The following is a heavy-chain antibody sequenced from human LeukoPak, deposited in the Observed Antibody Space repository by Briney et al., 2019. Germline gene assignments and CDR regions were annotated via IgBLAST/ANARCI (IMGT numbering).Heavy chain of an antibody. CDR3: AKEYSAWRGSYYFDY. V-gene: IGHV3-23*01. J-gene: IGHJ4*02. CDR1: GFTFSSYA. Sequence: PGGSLRLSCAASGFTFSSYAMSWVRQAPGKGLEWVSTISGSSGSTYYADSVKGRFTISRDNSKNTLYLQMNSLRAEDTAVYYCAKEYSAWRGSYYFDYWGQGTLVTVSS. CDR2: ISGSSGST. D-gene: IGHD3-3*01.